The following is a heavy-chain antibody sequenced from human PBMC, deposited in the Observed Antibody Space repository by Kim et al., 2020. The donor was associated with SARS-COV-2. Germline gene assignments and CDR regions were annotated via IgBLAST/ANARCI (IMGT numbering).Heavy chain of an antibody. D-gene: IGHD6-19*01. V-gene: IGHV4-34*01. CDR3: ARKVAGIAY. Sequence: GSTNYNPSLKSRVTISVDTYKNQFSLKLSSVTAADTAVYYCARKVAGIAYWGQGTLVTVSS. CDR2: GST. J-gene: IGHJ4*02.